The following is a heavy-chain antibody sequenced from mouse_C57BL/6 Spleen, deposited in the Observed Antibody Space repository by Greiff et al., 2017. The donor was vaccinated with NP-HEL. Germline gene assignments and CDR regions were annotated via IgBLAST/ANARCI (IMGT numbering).Heavy chain of an antibody. CDR2: ISDGGSYT. Sequence: EVQLMESGAGLVKPGGSLKLSCAASGFTFSSYAMSWVRQTPEKRLEWVATISDGGSYTYYPDNVKGRFTITRDNAKNNLYLQMSHLKSEDTAVYYCASLERTGPPWFAYWGQGTLVTVSA. J-gene: IGHJ3*01. V-gene: IGHV5-4*01. CDR3: ASLERTGPPWFAY. D-gene: IGHD4-1*01. CDR1: GFTFSSYA.